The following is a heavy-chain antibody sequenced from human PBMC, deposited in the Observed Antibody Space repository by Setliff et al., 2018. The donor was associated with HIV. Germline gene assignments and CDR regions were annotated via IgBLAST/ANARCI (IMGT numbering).Heavy chain of an antibody. V-gene: IGHV1-46*01. CDR1: GNTLTKYY. Sequence: ASVKVSRKASGNTLTKYYMHRVRQAPGQGLEGKGILNPSGSTVSAQEFRGRVTMTRDTSTNTVYMELSSLRSEDTAVYYCASTGYSRSWYNRGTDWYFDLWGRGTLVTVSS. CDR3: ASTGYSRSWYNRGTDWYFDL. D-gene: IGHD6-13*01. CDR2: LNPSGST. J-gene: IGHJ2*01.